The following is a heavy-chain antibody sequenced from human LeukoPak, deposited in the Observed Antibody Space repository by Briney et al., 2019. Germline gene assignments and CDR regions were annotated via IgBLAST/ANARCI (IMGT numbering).Heavy chain of an antibody. Sequence: ASVKVSCKASGYTFTGYYMHWVRQAPGQGLEWMGWINPNSGGTNYAQKFQGRVTMTGDTSISTAYMELSRLRSDDTAVYYCARAAGTLTGVAGLSDAFDIWGQGTMVTVSS. D-gene: IGHD6-19*01. CDR3: ARAAGTLTGVAGLSDAFDI. J-gene: IGHJ3*02. V-gene: IGHV1-2*02. CDR1: GYTFTGYY. CDR2: INPNSGGT.